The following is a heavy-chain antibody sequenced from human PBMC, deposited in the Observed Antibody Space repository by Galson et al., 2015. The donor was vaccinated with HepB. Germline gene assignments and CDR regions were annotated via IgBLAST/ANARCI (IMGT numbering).Heavy chain of an antibody. Sequence: QSGAEVKKPGESLKISCKGSGYRFMSYWIGWVRQMPGKGLEWMGIIYAGDSDTKYSPSLQGQVTISADKSISTAYLQWSSLKASDTATYYCARSDGYRETFDGMDVWGQGTTVTVSS. V-gene: IGHV5-51*01. CDR2: IYAGDSDT. J-gene: IGHJ6*02. D-gene: IGHD5-24*01. CDR3: ARSDGYRETFDGMDV. CDR1: GYRFMSYW.